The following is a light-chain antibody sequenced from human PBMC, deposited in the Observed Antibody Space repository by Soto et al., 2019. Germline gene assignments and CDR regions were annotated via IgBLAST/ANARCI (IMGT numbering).Light chain of an antibody. V-gene: IGKV1-39*01. CDR3: QQSYSPPFT. Sequence: DIQMTQSPSSLSASVGDRVIITCRASQSISTYLNWFQQKAGQAPKLLIYAASTLQSGIPSRFSGSGSGTDFTLTISSLQPEDFANYYCQQSYSPPFTFGPGTTVDVK. CDR2: AAS. CDR1: QSISTY. J-gene: IGKJ3*01.